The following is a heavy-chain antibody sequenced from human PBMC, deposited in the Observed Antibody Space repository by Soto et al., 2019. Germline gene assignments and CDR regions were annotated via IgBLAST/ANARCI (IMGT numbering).Heavy chain of an antibody. J-gene: IGHJ6*02. D-gene: IGHD2-15*01. CDR1: GFTFSSYS. CDR2: ISSSSTNI. CDR3: ARAYCSGGSCKYYYYGMDV. V-gene: IGHV3-48*01. Sequence: EVQLVESGGGIVQPGGSLRLSCAASGFTFSSYSMKWVRQAPGKGLEWVSYISSSSTNIYYADAVKGRFTISRDNAKNSLYLQMNSLRAEDTAVYYCARAYCSGGSCKYYYYGMDVWGQETTVTVSS.